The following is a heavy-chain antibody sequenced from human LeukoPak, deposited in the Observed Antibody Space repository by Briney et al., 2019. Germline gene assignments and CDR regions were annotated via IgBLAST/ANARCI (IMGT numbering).Heavy chain of an antibody. CDR3: ASGMITFGGVIVHYRVHNWFDP. Sequence: ASVKVSCKASGYTFTGYYMHWVRQAPGQGLEWMGWINPNSGGTNYAQKFQGRVTMTRDTSISTAYMELSRLRSDDTAVYYCASGMITFGGVIVHYRVHNWFDPWGQGTLVTVSS. CDR2: INPNSGGT. V-gene: IGHV1-2*02. CDR1: GYTFTGYY. J-gene: IGHJ5*02. D-gene: IGHD3-16*02.